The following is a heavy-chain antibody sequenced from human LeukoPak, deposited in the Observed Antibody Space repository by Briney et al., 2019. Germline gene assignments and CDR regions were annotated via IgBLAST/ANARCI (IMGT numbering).Heavy chain of an antibody. CDR1: GFTFSSYW. CDR3: AKSGHNRFDY. D-gene: IGHD5-24*01. Sequence: PGGSLRLSCAASGFTFSSYWMSWVRQAPGKGLGWVSSISGSGSGGSTYYADSVKGRFTISRDNSKNTLYLQMNSLRAEDTAVYYCAKSGHNRFDYWGQGTLVTVSS. CDR2: ISGSGSGGST. V-gene: IGHV3-23*01. J-gene: IGHJ4*02.